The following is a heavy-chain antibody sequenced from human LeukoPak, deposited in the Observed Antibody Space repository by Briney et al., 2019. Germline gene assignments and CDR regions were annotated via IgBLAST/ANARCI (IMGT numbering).Heavy chain of an antibody. CDR1: GFTFSSYA. D-gene: IGHD1-26*01. Sequence: TGGSLRLSCAASGFTFSSYAMSWVRQAPGKGLEWVSVISGSGGSTYYADSVKGRFTISRDNSKNTLYLQMNSLRAEDTAVYYCARDLGATHYYFDYWGQGTLVTVSS. V-gene: IGHV3-23*01. CDR3: ARDLGATHYYFDY. CDR2: ISGSGGST. J-gene: IGHJ4*02.